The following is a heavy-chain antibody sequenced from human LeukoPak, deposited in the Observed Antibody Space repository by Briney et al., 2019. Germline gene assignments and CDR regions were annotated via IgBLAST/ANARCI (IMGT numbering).Heavy chain of an antibody. D-gene: IGHD4-23*01. J-gene: IGHJ4*02. CDR3: ARGATTVVTLDY. CDR2: INHSGST. CDR1: GGSFSGYY. Sequence: SETLSLTCAVYGGSFSGYYWSWIRQPPGKGLEWIGEINHSGSTNYNPSLKSRVTISVDTSKNQFSLKLSSVTAADTAVYYCARGATTVVTLDYWGQGTLVTVSS. V-gene: IGHV4-34*01.